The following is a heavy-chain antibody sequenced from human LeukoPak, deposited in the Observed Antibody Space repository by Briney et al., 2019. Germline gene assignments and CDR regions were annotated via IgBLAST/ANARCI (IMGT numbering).Heavy chain of an antibody. J-gene: IGHJ4*02. V-gene: IGHV4-59*01. Sequence: SETLSLTCTVSGGSISSYYWNWIRQPPGKGLEWIGYIYYSGSTNYNPSLKSRVTISVDTSKNQFSLRLSSVTAADTAVYYCARLRGGGSYRNFDYWGQGTLVTVSS. CDR1: GGSISSYY. CDR2: IYYSGST. CDR3: ARLRGGGSYRNFDY. D-gene: IGHD3-16*02.